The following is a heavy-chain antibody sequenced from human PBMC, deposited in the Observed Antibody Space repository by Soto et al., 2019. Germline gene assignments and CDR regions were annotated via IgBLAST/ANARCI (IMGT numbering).Heavy chain of an antibody. CDR2: ISGYNGNT. V-gene: IGHV1-18*01. Sequence: QVQLVQSGAEVKKPGASVTVSCKTSGYTFSNYGINWVRQAPRQGLEWRGWISGYNGNTNYAQTVQGRVTMTTDTSTGTVYMELRSLKSDDTAIYYCSRFIMVGGWFDPNYYHGMDVWGQGTTVTVSS. CDR1: GYTFSNYG. D-gene: IGHD6-19*01. CDR3: SRFIMVGGWFDPNYYHGMDV. J-gene: IGHJ6*02.